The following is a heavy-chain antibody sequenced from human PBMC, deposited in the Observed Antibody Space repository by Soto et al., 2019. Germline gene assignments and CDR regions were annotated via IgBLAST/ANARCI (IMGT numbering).Heavy chain of an antibody. CDR1: GYRFTPYW. CDR2: IFPSDSDT. Sequence: GESLKISCRTSGYRFTPYWIAWVRQMPGKGLEWMGIIFPSDSDTRYSPSLQGQVTISADRSTSTVFLQWASLKASDTAVYFCARKDKSGYFNWFDPWGQGTLVTVSS. J-gene: IGHJ5*02. V-gene: IGHV5-51*01. CDR3: ARKDKSGYFNWFDP. D-gene: IGHD3-22*01.